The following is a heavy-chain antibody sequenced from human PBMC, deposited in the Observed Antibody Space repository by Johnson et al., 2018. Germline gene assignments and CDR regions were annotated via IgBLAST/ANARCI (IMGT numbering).Heavy chain of an antibody. D-gene: IGHD2-21*02. CDR1: GFTFSSYW. CDR3: ARLWAYCGGDCLDAFDI. Sequence: EVQLLESGGGLVQPGGSXRLSCAASGFTFSSYWMSWVRQAPGKGLEWVANIKQDGSEKYYVDSMKGRFTISRDNAKNSLYLQMNSLRDEDTAVYYCARLWAYCGGDCLDAFDIWGQGTMVTVSS. V-gene: IGHV3-7*01. J-gene: IGHJ3*02. CDR2: IKQDGSEK.